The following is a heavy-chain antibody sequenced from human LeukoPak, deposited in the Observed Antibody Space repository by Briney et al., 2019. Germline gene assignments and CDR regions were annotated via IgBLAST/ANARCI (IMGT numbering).Heavy chain of an antibody. V-gene: IGHV1-18*01. CDR1: GYTFTSYG. CDR3: ARGPRRITMVRGVIISLNY. J-gene: IGHJ4*02. D-gene: IGHD3-10*01. CDR2: ISAYNGNT. Sequence: GASVKVSCKASGYTFTSYGISWVRQAPGQGLEWMGWISAYNGNTNYAQKLQGRVTMTTDTSTSTAYMELRSLRSDDTAVYYCARGPRRITMVRGVIISLNYWGQGTLVTVSS.